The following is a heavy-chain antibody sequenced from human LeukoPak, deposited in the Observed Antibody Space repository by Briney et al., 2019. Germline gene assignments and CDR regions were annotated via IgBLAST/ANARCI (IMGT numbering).Heavy chain of an antibody. J-gene: IGHJ4*02. CDR2: IYSGGST. Sequence: GGSLRLSCAASEFSVGSNYMTWVRQAPGKGLEWVSLIYSGGSTYYADSVKGRFTISRDNSKNTLYLQMNSLRAEDTAVYYCAKDLTPATSPYDILTGYLDYWGQGTLVTVSS. CDR1: EFSVGSNY. CDR3: AKDLTPATSPYDILTGYLDY. D-gene: IGHD3-9*01. V-gene: IGHV3-66*01.